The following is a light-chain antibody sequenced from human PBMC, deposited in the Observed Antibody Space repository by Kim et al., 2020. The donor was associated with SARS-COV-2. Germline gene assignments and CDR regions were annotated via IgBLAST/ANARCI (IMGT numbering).Light chain of an antibody. CDR2: QDN. J-gene: IGLJ3*02. CDR1: ALGDKY. V-gene: IGLV3-1*01. Sequence: SVPPGQTASISCSGDALGDKYACWYQKKPGRSPVLVIYQDNTRPSETPERFSGSNSGNTATLTISGTQAMDEADYYCQAWDGNTAVFGGGTQLTVL. CDR3: QAWDGNTAV.